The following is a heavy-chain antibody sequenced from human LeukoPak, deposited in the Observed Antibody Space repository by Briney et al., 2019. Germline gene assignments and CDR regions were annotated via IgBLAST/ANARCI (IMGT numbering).Heavy chain of an antibody. V-gene: IGHV4-34*01. Sequence: SETLFLTCAVYGGSFSGYYWSWIRQPPGKGLEWIGEINHSGSTNYNPSLRSRVTISVDTSKNQFSLKLSSVTAADTAVYYCARAQKWLQGLALGYWGQGTLVTVSS. CDR2: INHSGST. CDR3: ARAQKWLQGLALGY. D-gene: IGHD5-24*01. CDR1: GGSFSGYY. J-gene: IGHJ4*02.